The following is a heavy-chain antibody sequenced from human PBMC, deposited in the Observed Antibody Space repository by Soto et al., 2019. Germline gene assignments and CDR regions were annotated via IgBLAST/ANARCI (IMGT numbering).Heavy chain of an antibody. CDR1: GGTFSRYA. D-gene: IGHD6-13*01. CDR3: ARYLGGGTAAAGILLEDWFDP. CDR2: VIPIFGTA. J-gene: IGHJ5*02. Sequence: QVQLVQSGAEVKKPGSSVKVSCKASGGTFSRYAISWVRQAPGQGLEWMGGVIPIFGTANYAQKFQGRVTITADEYTRRAYRELSSLRSEDTAVSYCARYLGGGTAAAGILLEDWFDPWGQGPLVTVAS. V-gene: IGHV1-69*01.